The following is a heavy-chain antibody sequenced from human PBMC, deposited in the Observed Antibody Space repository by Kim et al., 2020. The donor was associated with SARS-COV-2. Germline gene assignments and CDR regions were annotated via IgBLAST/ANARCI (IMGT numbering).Heavy chain of an antibody. V-gene: IGHV7-4-1*02. CDR3: AIMYSGSYNYYYYGMDV. J-gene: IGHJ6*02. CDR1: GYTFTSYA. D-gene: IGHD1-26*01. Sequence: ASVKVSCKASGYTFTSYAMNWVRQAPGQGLEWMGWINTNTGNPTYAQGFTGRFVFSLDTSVSTAYLQISSLKAEDTAVYYCAIMYSGSYNYYYYGMDVWGQGTTVTVSS. CDR2: INTNTGNP.